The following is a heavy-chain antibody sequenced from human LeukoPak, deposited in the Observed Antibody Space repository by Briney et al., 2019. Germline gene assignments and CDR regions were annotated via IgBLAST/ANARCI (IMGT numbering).Heavy chain of an antibody. CDR3: ASYSSSWYDRKFDP. Sequence: SETLSLTCTVSGGSISSSSYYWGWIRQPPGKGLEWIGSIYYSGSAYYNPSLKSRVTISEDTSKNQFSLKLSSVTAADTAVYYCASYSSSWYDRKFDPWGQGTLVTVSS. J-gene: IGHJ5*02. CDR1: GGSISSSSYY. D-gene: IGHD6-13*01. V-gene: IGHV4-39*01. CDR2: IYYSGSA.